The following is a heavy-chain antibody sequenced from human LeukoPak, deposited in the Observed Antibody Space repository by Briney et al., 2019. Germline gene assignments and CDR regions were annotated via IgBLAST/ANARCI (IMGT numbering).Heavy chain of an antibody. Sequence: ASVKVSCKASGYTFTSYGISWVRQAPGQGLEWMEWISAYNGNTNYAQKLQGRVTMTTDTSTSTAYMELRSLRSDDTAVYYCARDGDYDILTGYYFYYYYYGMDVWGQGTTVTVSS. V-gene: IGHV1-18*01. CDR1: GYTFTSYG. D-gene: IGHD3-9*01. CDR2: ISAYNGNT. J-gene: IGHJ6*02. CDR3: ARDGDYDILTGYYFYYYYYGMDV.